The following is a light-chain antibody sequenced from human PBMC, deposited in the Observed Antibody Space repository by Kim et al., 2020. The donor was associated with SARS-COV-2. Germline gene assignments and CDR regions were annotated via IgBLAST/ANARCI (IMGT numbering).Light chain of an antibody. CDR2: RNK. J-gene: IGLJ1*01. CDR1: NSNIGGGYD. Sequence: RDRMACTRSNSNIGGGYDVHWYQQVPGTAPKLLISRNKIRPSGVPDRFSGSKSGTSASLAITGLQGDDEADYYCQSYDNNMSAYVFGTGTKVTVL. CDR3: QSYDNNMSAYV. V-gene: IGLV1-40*01.